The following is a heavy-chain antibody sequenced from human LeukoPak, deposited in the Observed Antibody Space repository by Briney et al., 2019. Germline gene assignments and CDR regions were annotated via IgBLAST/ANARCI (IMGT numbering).Heavy chain of an antibody. V-gene: IGHV1-2*02. Sequence: ASVKVSCKASGYTFTGYYMHWVRQAPGQGLEWMGWINPNSGGTNYAQKFQGRVTMTRDTSISTAYMELSRLRSDDTAVYYCARGGPRDGYNFIQFDYWGQGTLVTVSS. J-gene: IGHJ4*02. CDR2: INPNSGGT. CDR1: GYTFTGYY. D-gene: IGHD5-24*01. CDR3: ARGGPRDGYNFIQFDY.